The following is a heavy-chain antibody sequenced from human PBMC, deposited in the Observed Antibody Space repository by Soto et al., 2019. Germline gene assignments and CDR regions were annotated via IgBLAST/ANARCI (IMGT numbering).Heavy chain of an antibody. D-gene: IGHD1-1*01. Sequence: QVQLVESGGGVVQPGRSLRLSCAASGFTFSSYAMHWVRQAPGKGLEWVAVISYDGSNKYYADSVKGRFTISRDNSKNTLYLQMNSLRAEDTAVYYCAKALISGTAYWGQGTLVTVSS. V-gene: IGHV3-30-3*01. CDR3: AKALISGTAY. J-gene: IGHJ4*02. CDR2: ISYDGSNK. CDR1: GFTFSSYA.